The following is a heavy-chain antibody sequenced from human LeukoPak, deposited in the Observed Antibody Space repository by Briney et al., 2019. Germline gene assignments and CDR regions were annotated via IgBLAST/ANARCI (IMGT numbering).Heavy chain of an antibody. CDR2: IYHSGST. CDR1: GGSISSGGYS. Sequence: SQTLSLTCAVSGGSISSGGYSWSWIRQPPGKGLEWIGYIYHSGSTYYNPSLKSRVTISVDRSKNQFSLKLSSVTAADTAVYYCARAVMDFWSGLAYYFDYWGQGTLVTVSS. V-gene: IGHV4-30-2*01. J-gene: IGHJ4*02. D-gene: IGHD3-3*01. CDR3: ARAVMDFWSGLAYYFDY.